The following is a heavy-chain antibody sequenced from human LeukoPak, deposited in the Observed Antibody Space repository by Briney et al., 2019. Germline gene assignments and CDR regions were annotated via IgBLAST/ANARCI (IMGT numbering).Heavy chain of an antibody. V-gene: IGHV1-18*01. Sequence: GASVKVSCKASGYTFTSYGISWVRQDPGQGLEWMGWISAYNGNTNYAQKLQGRVTMTTDTSTSTAYMELRSLRSDDTAVYYCARDSYVVATLRHFDYWGQGTLVTVSS. CDR3: ARDSYVVATLRHFDY. CDR1: GYTFTSYG. J-gene: IGHJ4*02. D-gene: IGHD5-12*01. CDR2: ISAYNGNT.